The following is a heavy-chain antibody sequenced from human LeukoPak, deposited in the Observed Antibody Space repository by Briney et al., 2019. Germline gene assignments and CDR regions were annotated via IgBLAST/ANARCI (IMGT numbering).Heavy chain of an antibody. CDR3: ARDSRSSSWYGAFDI. D-gene: IGHD6-13*01. Sequence: RASVKVSCKSSGGTFSSYAISRVRQAPGQGLEWMGGIIPIFGTANYAQKFQGRVTITADESTSTAYMELSSLRSGDTAVYYCARDSRSSSWYGAFDIWGQGTMVTVSS. CDR2: IIPIFGTA. J-gene: IGHJ3*02. CDR1: GGTFSSYA. V-gene: IGHV1-69*13.